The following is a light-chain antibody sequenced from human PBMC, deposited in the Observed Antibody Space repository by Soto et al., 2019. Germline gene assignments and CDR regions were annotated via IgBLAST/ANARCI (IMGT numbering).Light chain of an antibody. CDR1: QTIRSY. CDR2: ETS. J-gene: IGKJ1*01. CDR3: QESFYAPPT. V-gene: IGKV1-39*01. Sequence: DVQMTQSPSSLSASVGERVTITCRASQTIRSYLSWYQQKPGKAPKLLIFETSTLQSGVPSRFTGAGSGTDFTLTISSLQPEDFATYYCQESFYAPPTFGQGTKVEI.